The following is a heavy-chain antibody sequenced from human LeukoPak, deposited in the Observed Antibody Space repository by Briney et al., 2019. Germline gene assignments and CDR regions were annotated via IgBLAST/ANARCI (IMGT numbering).Heavy chain of an antibody. CDR2: MNPNSGNT. D-gene: IGHD6-19*01. CDR3: ARRVGSGWPVQH. J-gene: IGHJ1*01. CDR1: GYTFSRYY. Sequence: ASVKVSCKASGYTFSRYYIHWVRQATGQGLEWMGWMNPNSGNTGYAQKFQGRLNMTRNTSIDTAYMELSSLRSDDTAGYYCARRVGSGWPVQHWGEGSLVSVSS. V-gene: IGHV1-8*01.